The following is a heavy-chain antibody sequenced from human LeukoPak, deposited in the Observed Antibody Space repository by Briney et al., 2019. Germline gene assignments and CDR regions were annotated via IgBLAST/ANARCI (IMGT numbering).Heavy chain of an antibody. Sequence: SETLSLTCTVSGGSISSSSYYWGWIRQPPGKGLEWIGSIYYSGITYYNPSLKSRVTISVDTSKNQFSLKLSSVTAADTAVYYCVRTRRITIFGVVVDSFDIWGQGTLVTVSS. CDR2: IYYSGIT. CDR1: GGSISSSSYY. J-gene: IGHJ3*02. V-gene: IGHV4-39*01. CDR3: VRTRRITIFGVVVDSFDI. D-gene: IGHD3-3*01.